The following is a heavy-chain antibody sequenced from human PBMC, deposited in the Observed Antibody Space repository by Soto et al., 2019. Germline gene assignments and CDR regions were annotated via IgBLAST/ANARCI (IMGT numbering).Heavy chain of an antibody. V-gene: IGHV1-69*01. CDR3: ARPFQSWPGGWYFDL. Sequence: QVQLVQSGAEVKKPGSSVKVSCKASGGTFSSYSINWVRQAPGQGLEGMGGIIPIFVTANYAQKFQGRVTLTADESTGTAHMELSSLRNEDTAVYYCARPFQSWPGGWYFDLWGRGTLVTVSS. D-gene: IGHD3-16*01. CDR1: GGTFSSYS. CDR2: IIPIFVTA. J-gene: IGHJ2*01.